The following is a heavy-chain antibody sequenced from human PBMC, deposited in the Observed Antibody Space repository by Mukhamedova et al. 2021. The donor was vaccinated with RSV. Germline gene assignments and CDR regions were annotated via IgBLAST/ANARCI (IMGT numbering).Heavy chain of an antibody. CDR3: ARYVIARYLDV. Sequence: GGTIPIFGTANYAQKLQGRVTITADESTSTAYMELSSLRSEDTAVYYCARYVIARYLDVWGKGTTVTVSS. D-gene: IGHD2-21*01. V-gene: IGHV1-69*01. CDR2: TIPIFGTA. J-gene: IGHJ6*03.